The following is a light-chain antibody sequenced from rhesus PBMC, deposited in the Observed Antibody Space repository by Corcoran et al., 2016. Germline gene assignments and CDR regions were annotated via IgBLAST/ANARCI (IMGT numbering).Light chain of an antibody. CDR3: LQHNSYPFT. CDR2: AAS. Sequence: DIQMTQSPSSLSASVGDTVTITCRASQGISSYLNWFQQKPGKAPKLLIYAASRLESGVPPRFRGSGSGTEFRLTISSLQPEDFAAYCWLQHNSYPFTFGPGTKLDIK. V-gene: IGKV1-28*01. J-gene: IGKJ3*01. CDR1: QGISSY.